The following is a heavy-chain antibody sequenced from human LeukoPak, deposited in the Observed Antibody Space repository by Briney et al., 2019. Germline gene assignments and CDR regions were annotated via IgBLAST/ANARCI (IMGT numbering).Heavy chain of an antibody. D-gene: IGHD1-26*01. V-gene: IGHV4-4*07. CDR3: ARAGIVGATYNWFDP. Sequence: SETLSLTCTVSGGSISSYYWSWIRQPAGKGLEWIGRIYTSGSTNYNPSLKSRVTMSVDTSKNQFSLKLSSVTAADTAVYYCARAGIVGATYNWFDPWGQGTPVTVSS. J-gene: IGHJ5*02. CDR1: GGSISSYY. CDR2: IYTSGST.